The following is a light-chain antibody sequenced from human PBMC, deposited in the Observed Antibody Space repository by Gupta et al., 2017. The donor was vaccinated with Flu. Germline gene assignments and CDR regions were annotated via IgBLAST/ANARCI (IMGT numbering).Light chain of an antibody. CDR2: GAS. V-gene: IGKV3-20*01. Sequence: VVLTQSPGTLSLSPGEGVTLSCRASQRVSSSYLAWYQQKPGQAPRLLIYGASSRATGIPDRFSGTGSGTDFILTISRLEPEDFAVYYCLQYGSSSWTFGQGTKVEI. CDR3: LQYGSSSWT. CDR1: QRVSSSY. J-gene: IGKJ1*01.